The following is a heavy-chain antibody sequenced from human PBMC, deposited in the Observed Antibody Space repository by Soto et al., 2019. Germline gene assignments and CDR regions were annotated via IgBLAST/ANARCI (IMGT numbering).Heavy chain of an antibody. Sequence: QVQLVQSGAEVKKPGSSVKVSCKASGGTFSSYAISWVRQAPGQGLEWMGGIIPIFGTANYAQKFQGRVTIXAXQXXSTAYMELSSLRSEDTAVYYCARSALVEWDGCFDYWGQGTLVTVSS. V-gene: IGHV1-69*12. D-gene: IGHD3-3*01. CDR2: IIPIFGTA. J-gene: IGHJ4*02. CDR3: ARSALVEWDGCFDY. CDR1: GGTFSSYA.